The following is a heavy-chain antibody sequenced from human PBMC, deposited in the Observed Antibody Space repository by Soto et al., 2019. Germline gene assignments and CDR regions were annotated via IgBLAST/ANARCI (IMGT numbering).Heavy chain of an antibody. CDR3: ASRAYYDILTGPQYGMDV. D-gene: IGHD3-9*01. Sequence: SVKVSCKASGGTFSSYAISWVRQAPGQGLEWMGGIIPIFGTANYAQKFQGRVTITADESTGTAYMELSSLRSEDTAVYYCASRAYYDILTGPQYGMDVWGQGTTVTVSS. J-gene: IGHJ6*02. CDR2: IIPIFGTA. CDR1: GGTFSSYA. V-gene: IGHV1-69*13.